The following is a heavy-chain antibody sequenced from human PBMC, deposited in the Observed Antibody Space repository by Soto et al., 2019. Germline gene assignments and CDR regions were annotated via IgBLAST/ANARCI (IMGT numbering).Heavy chain of an antibody. J-gene: IGHJ5*02. Sequence: LRLSCAASGFTFSAYSMNWARQAPGKGLEWISYITASSDTIFYADSVKGRFTISRDNAKNSLYLQMHSLRDEDTAVYYCARDNGMAGSFDPWGQGTLVTVSS. CDR1: GFTFSAYS. CDR2: ITASSDTI. V-gene: IGHV3-48*02. CDR3: ARDNGMAGSFDP. D-gene: IGHD2-8*01.